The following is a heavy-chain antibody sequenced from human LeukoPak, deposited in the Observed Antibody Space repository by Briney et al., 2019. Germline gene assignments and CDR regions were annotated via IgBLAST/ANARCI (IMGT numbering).Heavy chain of an antibody. CDR1: GYSISSGYY. CDR3: ARSSSSWRFDY. Sequence: PSETLSLTCTVSGYSISSGYYWGWIRQPPGKGLEWIGSIYHSGSTYYNPSLKSRVTISVDTSKNQFSLKLSSVTAADTAVYYCARSSSSWRFDYWGQGTLVTVSS. D-gene: IGHD6-13*01. CDR2: IYHSGST. J-gene: IGHJ4*02. V-gene: IGHV4-38-2*02.